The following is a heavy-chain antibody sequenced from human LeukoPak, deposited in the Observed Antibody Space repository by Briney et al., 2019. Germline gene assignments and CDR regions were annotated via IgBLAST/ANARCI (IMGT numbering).Heavy chain of an antibody. J-gene: IGHJ5*02. D-gene: IGHD3-9*01. CDR3: ARAGLRYFDWLLRAVWFDP. Sequence: ASVKVSCKASGYTFTSYYMHWVRQAPGQGLEWMGIINPSGGSTSYAQKFQGRVTMTRDTSTSTVYMELSSLRSEDTAVYYCARAGLRYFDWLLRAVWFDPWGQGTLVTVSS. V-gene: IGHV1-46*01. CDR2: INPSGGST. CDR1: GYTFTSYY.